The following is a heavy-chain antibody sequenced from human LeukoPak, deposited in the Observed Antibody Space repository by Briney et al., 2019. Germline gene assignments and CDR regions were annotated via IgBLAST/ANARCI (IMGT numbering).Heavy chain of an antibody. V-gene: IGHV1-2*02. CDR3: AREAIAGYYGMDV. D-gene: IGHD3-10*01. J-gene: IGHJ6*02. CDR1: GYTFTCYY. Sequence: ASVKVSCKASGYTFTCYYMHWVRQAPGQGLEWMGWINPNSGGTNYAQKFQGRVTMTRDTSISTAYMELSRLRSDDTAVYYCAREAIAGYYGMDVWGQGTTVTVSS. CDR2: INPNSGGT.